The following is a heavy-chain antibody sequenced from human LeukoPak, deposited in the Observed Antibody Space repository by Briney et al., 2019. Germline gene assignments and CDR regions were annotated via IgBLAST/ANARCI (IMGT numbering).Heavy chain of an antibody. D-gene: IGHD2-2*01. V-gene: IGHV3-7*01. CDR2: IKQDGSAK. CDR1: GFAFGSSW. CDR3: ARLKDGRCVGTSCRGAFDI. Sequence: GGSLRLSCAASGFAFGSSWMSWVRQAPGKGLEWVANIKQDGSAKYYLDSLKGRFTISRDNAKNSVNLQMYSLRAEDTAMYYCARLKDGRCVGTSCRGAFDIWGQGTVVTVSS. J-gene: IGHJ3*02.